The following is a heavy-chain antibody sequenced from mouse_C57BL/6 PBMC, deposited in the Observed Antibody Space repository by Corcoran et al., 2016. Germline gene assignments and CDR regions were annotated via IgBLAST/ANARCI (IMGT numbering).Heavy chain of an antibody. J-gene: IGHJ3*01. CDR2: INTYSGVP. CDR3: ARGPLAY. V-gene: IGHV9-3*01. Sequence: QIQLVQSGPELKKPGETVKISCKASGYTFTTYGMSWVKQAPGKGLKWMGWINTYSGVPTYADDFKGRFAFSLETSASTAYLQINNLKNEDTATYFCARGPLAYWGQGTLVTVSA. CDR1: GYTFTTYG.